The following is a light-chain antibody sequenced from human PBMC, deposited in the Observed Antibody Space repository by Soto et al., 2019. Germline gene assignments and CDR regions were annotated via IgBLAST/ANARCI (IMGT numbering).Light chain of an antibody. CDR2: EVS. CDR1: SGDIGSYNF. Sequence: QAVLTQPASVSGSPGQSITISCTGTSGDIGSYNFVSWYQQHPGKAPKLIIYEVSNRPSGVSNRFSGSKSGNTASLTISGPQAEDEADYYCTSYTSSNTLVVFGGGTKLTVL. V-gene: IGLV2-14*01. CDR3: TSYTSSNTLVV. J-gene: IGLJ2*01.